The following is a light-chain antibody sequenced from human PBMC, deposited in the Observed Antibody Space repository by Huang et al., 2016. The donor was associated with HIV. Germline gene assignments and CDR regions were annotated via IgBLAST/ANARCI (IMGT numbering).Light chain of an antibody. V-gene: IGKV3-11*01. Sequence: ETVLTQSPATLSLSPGERATLSFRASQSISSYLTWFQQKPGQSPRLLIYDAANRATGLPARFSGSGSGTDFTLTISSLEPEDFAVYYCQQRINWPFTFGPGTKVDIK. CDR1: QSISSY. CDR2: DAA. CDR3: QQRINWPFT. J-gene: IGKJ3*01.